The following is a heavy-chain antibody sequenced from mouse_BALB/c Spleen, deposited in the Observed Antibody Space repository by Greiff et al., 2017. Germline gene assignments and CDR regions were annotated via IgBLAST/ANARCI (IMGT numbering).Heavy chain of an antibody. J-gene: IGHJ1*01. CDR3: TRFTTVDWYFDV. CDR1: GYTFTSYW. V-gene: IGHV1S127*01. CDR2: IDPSDSYT. Sequence: VKLQQPGAELVKPGASVKMSCKASGYTFTSYWMHWVKQRPGQGLEWIGVIDPSDSYTSYNQKFKGKATLTVDTSSSTAYMQLSSLTSEDSAVYYCTRFTTVDWYFDVWGAGTTVTVSS. D-gene: IGHD1-1*01.